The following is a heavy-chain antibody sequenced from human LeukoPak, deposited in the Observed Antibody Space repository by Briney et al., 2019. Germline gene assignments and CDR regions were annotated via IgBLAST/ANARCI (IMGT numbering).Heavy chain of an antibody. V-gene: IGHV3-20*01. D-gene: IGHD2-21*01. J-gene: IGHJ5*02. CDR3: ARVNKLLLSGFDP. Sequence: GGSLRLSCAASGFTFDDYGMSWVRQAPGNGLEWVSGINWNGGSTGYADSVKGRFTISRDDAKNSLYLQMNSLRAEDTALYHCARVNKLLLSGFDPWGQGTLATVSS. CDR1: GFTFDDYG. CDR2: INWNGGST.